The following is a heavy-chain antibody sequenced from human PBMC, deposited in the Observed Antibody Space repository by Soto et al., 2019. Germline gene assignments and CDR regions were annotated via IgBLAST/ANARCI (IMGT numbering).Heavy chain of an antibody. D-gene: IGHD2-2*01. CDR3: AADRQCSSTRCYPYNFDY. CDR1: GFTFSSSA. J-gene: IGHJ4*02. V-gene: IGHV1-58*01. CDR2: IVVGSGNT. Sequence: GASVKVSCKASGFTFSSSAAKWVRQARGQRLEWIGWIVVGSGNTNYAQKFQERVTITRDMSTSTAYMELSSLRSEDTAVYYCAADRQCSSTRCYPYNFDYWGQGTLVTVSS.